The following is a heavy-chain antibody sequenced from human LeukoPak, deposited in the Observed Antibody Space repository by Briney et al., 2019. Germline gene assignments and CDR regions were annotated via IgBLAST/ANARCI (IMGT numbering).Heavy chain of an antibody. D-gene: IGHD3-10*01. CDR2: IWYDGSDK. V-gene: IGHV3-33*01. CDR3: ARAVAYYYVSGNYYPGAFDV. CDR1: GFTFNTYG. J-gene: IGHJ3*01. Sequence: GGSLRLSCAASGFTFNTYGMNWVRQAPGKGLEWVAIIWYDGSDKYYAESVKGRFTISRDNSKNTMYLQVNSLRAEDTAVYYCARAVAYYYVSGNYYPGAFDVWGQGTMVTVSS.